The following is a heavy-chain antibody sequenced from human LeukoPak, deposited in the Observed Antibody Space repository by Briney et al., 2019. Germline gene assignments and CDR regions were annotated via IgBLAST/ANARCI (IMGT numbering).Heavy chain of an antibody. V-gene: IGHV4-59*08. CDR2: IYYSGST. D-gene: IGHD7-27*01. CDR3: ARHPYANWGEAHFDY. Sequence: KTSETLSLTRTVSGDSINYYYWSWIRQPPGKGLEWIGYIYYSGSTKYNPSLKSRLTISVDTSKNQFSLRLTSVTAADTAVYYCARHPYANWGEAHFDYWGQGTLVTVSS. CDR1: GDSINYYY. J-gene: IGHJ4*02.